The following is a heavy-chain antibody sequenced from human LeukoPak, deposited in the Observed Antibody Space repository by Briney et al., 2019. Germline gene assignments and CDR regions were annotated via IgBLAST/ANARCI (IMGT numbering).Heavy chain of an antibody. CDR2: ISAYNGDT. J-gene: IGHJ3*02. CDR3: AKAGSSEAFDI. Sequence: GASVTVSCKASGYTFTNYGINWVRQAPGQGLEWVGWISAYNGDTIYAQRLQGRVTMTTDTSTSTAYMELRNLRSDDTAVYYCAKAGSSEAFDIWGQGTMVTVSS. CDR1: GYTFTNYG. D-gene: IGHD6-6*01. V-gene: IGHV1-18*01.